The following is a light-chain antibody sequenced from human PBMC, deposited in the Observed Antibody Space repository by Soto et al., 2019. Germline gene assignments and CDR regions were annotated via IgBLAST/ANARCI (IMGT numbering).Light chain of an antibody. CDR2: DAS. Sequence: DIQMTQSPSTLSACVGDRVTRACRASRSISSWLAWYQQKPGKAPKVLIYDASSLESGVPSRFSGSGSGTESTLTISSLQPDDFATYYCKQYNSYSTFGQGTKVDIK. V-gene: IGKV1-5*01. CDR3: KQYNSYST. CDR1: RSISSW. J-gene: IGKJ1*01.